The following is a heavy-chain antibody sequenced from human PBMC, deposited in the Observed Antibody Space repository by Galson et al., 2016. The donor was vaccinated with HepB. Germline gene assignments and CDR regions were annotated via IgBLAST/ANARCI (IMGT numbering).Heavy chain of an antibody. V-gene: IGHV4-39*07. Sequence: SETLSLTCTVSGAPISSSSYYWGWIRQSPGKGLEWIGSIHYSGGTYYKPSLKSRVTISLDTSKSQFSLKVESMTAADTAVYYCARDRGGSYPNWFDPWGQGTLVTVSS. J-gene: IGHJ5*02. D-gene: IGHD1-26*01. CDR1: GAPISSSSYY. CDR3: ARDRGGSYPNWFDP. CDR2: IHYSGGT.